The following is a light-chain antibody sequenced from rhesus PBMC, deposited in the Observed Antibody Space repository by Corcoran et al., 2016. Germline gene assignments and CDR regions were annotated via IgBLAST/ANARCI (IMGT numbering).Light chain of an antibody. CDR1: QSLTNSDGRTY. CDR3: MQGAHFPYS. J-gene: IGKJ2*01. V-gene: IGKV2S8*01. CDR2: EVA. Sequence: DVVLTQSPLSLSITPGQPASISCRSSQSLTNSDGRTYLNWLQQKPGQPPRRLRYEVANRDSGVPGRFSGRGDGTDVTLNISGVEAEDVGVYYCMQGAHFPYSFGQGTKVEIK.